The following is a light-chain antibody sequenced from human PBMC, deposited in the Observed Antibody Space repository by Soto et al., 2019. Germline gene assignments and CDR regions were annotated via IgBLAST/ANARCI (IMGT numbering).Light chain of an antibody. CDR1: SGHSTYA. J-gene: IGLJ2*01. CDR2: LNSDGSH. V-gene: IGLV4-69*01. CDR3: QTWGTGIHV. Sequence: QPVLTQSPSASASPGASVKLTCTLSSGHSTYAIAWHQQQPEKGPRYLMNLNSDGSHTKGDGIPDRFSGSSSGAERYLTISSLQSEDEADYYCQTWGTGIHVFGGGTKLTVL.